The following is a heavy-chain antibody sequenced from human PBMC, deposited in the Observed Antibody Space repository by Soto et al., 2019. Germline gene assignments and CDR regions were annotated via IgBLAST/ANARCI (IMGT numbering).Heavy chain of an antibody. CDR1: GYTFTSYY. CDR2: ISAYNGST. J-gene: IGHJ6*02. V-gene: IGHV1-18*04. Sequence: ASVKVSCKASGYTFTSYYMHWVRQAPGQGLEWMGWISAYNGSTSYAQKVQGRVTMTTDTSTSTAYMELRSLRSDDTAVYYCAREQWLVQHYYYGMDVWGQGTTVTVSS. D-gene: IGHD6-19*01. CDR3: AREQWLVQHYYYGMDV.